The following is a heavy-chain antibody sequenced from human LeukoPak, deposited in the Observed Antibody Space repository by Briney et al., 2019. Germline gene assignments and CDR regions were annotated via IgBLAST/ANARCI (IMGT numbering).Heavy chain of an antibody. D-gene: IGHD5-12*01. CDR3: ARDRGGYEFFDS. CDR2: ISTRSGTI. Sequence: PGGSLRLSCAASGFTLSNAWMGWVRQAPGKGLEWVSYISTRSGTIYYTDSVKGRFTISRDNAKNSLYLQMNSLRDEDTAVYYCARDRGGYEFFDSWGQGILVTVSS. J-gene: IGHJ4*02. CDR1: GFTLSNAW. V-gene: IGHV3-48*02.